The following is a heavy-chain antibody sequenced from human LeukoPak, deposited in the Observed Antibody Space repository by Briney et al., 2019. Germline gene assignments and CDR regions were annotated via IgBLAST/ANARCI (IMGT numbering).Heavy chain of an antibody. CDR3: ASSSSWYYYYYMGV. J-gene: IGHJ6*03. V-gene: IGHV1-2*02. D-gene: IGHD6-13*01. Sequence: GASVKVSCKTSGYTFTGYYMHWVRQAPGQGLEWMGWINPNSGGTNYAQKFQGRVTMTRDTSISTAYMELSRLRSDDTAVYYCASSSSWYYYYYMGVWGKGTTVTVSS. CDR2: INPNSGGT. CDR1: GYTFTGYY.